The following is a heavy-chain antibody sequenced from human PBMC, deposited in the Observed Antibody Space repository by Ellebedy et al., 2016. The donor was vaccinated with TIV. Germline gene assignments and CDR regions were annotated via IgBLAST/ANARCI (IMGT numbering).Heavy chain of an antibody. CDR3: ARVHDSSGYHDY. CDR1: GGTFSSYA. CDR2: IIPILGIA. J-gene: IGHJ4*02. V-gene: IGHV1-69*04. D-gene: IGHD3-22*01. Sequence: AASVKVSCKASGGTFSSYAISWVRQAPGQGLEWMGRIIPILGIANYAQKFQGRVTMTTDTSTSTAYMELRSLRSDDTAVYYCARVHDSSGYHDYWGQGTLVTVSS.